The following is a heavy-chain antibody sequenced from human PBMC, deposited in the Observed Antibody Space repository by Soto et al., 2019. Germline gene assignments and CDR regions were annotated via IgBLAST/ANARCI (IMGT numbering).Heavy chain of an antibody. J-gene: IGHJ4*02. CDR3: ARGGLLPDY. CDR2: ISHSGST. D-gene: IGHD6-19*01. Sequence: QLQLQESGSGLVKPSQTLSLTCAVSGGSTSSGGHSWSWLRHPPGKGLEWIGYISHSGSTYYNPSLKSRVTTSVDTSKNQFSLRLSSVPAADTAVYYCARGGLLPDYWGQGTLVTVSS. V-gene: IGHV4-30-2*01. CDR1: GGSTSSGGHS.